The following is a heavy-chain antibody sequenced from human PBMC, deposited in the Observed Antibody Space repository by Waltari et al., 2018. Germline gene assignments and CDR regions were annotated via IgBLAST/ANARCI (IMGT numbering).Heavy chain of an antibody. CDR2: IRYDGSNK. D-gene: IGHD6-13*01. CDR3: AKDRVHRSSWKFVPFDY. J-gene: IGHJ4*02. V-gene: IGHV3-30*02. Sequence: QVQLVESGGGVVQPGGSLRLSCAASGFTFSSYGLHWVRQAPFKGLEWVAFIRYDGSNKYYADSVKGRFTISRDNSKNTLYLQMNSLRAEDTAVYYCAKDRVHRSSWKFVPFDYWGQGTLVTVSS. CDR1: GFTFSSYG.